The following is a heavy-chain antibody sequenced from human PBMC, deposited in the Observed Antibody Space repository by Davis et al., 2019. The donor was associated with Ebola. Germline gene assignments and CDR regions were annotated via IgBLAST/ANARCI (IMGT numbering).Heavy chain of an antibody. CDR2: IIPIFGTA. CDR3: AKSASRLTMVTRYYFDY. J-gene: IGHJ4*02. CDR1: GGTFSSYA. Sequence: AASVKVSCKASGGTFSSYAISWVRQAPGQGLEWMGGIIPIFGTANYAQKFQGRVTITADESTSTAYMELSSLRSEDTAVYYCAKSASRLTMVTRYYFDYWGQGTLVTVSS. V-gene: IGHV1-69*13. D-gene: IGHD3-10*01.